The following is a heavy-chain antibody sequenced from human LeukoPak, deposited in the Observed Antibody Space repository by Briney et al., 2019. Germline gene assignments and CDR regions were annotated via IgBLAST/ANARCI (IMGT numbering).Heavy chain of an antibody. Sequence: PSETLSLTCTVSGGSISSYYWSWIRQPPGKGLEWIGYIYYSGSTNYNPSLKSRVTISVDTSKNQFSLKLSSVTAADTAVYYCARVAYYGSGSYDYWGQGTLVTVSS. D-gene: IGHD3-10*01. CDR2: IYYSGST. CDR3: ARVAYYGSGSYDY. V-gene: IGHV4-59*12. J-gene: IGHJ4*02. CDR1: GGSISSYY.